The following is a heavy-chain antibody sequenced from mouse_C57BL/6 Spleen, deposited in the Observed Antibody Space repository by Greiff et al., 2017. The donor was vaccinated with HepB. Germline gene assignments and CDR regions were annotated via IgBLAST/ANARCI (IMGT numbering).Heavy chain of an antibody. V-gene: IGHV1-26*01. CDR2: INPNNGGT. Sequence: EVQLQQSGPELVKPGASVKISCKASGYTFTDYYMNWVKQSHGKSLEWIGDINPNNGGTSYNQKFKGKATLTVDKSSSTAYMELRSLTSEDSAVYYCARISIYDVSAMDYWGQGTSVTVSS. D-gene: IGHD2-3*01. CDR1: GYTFTDYY. CDR3: ARISIYDVSAMDY. J-gene: IGHJ4*01.